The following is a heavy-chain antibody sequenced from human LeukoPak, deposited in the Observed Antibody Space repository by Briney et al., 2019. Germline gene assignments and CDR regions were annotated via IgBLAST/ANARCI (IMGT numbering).Heavy chain of an antibody. CDR3: AIRAYDYVWGSYRSRNFDY. CDR2: IYYSGST. J-gene: IGHJ4*02. Sequence: SETLSLTCTVSGGSISSSSYYWGWIRQPPGKGLEWIGSIYYSGSTYYNPSLKSRVTISVDTSKNQFSLKLSSVTAADTAVYYCAIRAYDYVWGSYRSRNFDYWGQGTLVTDSS. D-gene: IGHD3-16*02. V-gene: IGHV4-39*01. CDR1: GGSISSSSYY.